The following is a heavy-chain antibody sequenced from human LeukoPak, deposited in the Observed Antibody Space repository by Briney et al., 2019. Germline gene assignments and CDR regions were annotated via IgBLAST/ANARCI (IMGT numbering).Heavy chain of an antibody. CDR1: GFTVSDNY. V-gene: IGHV3-53*01. D-gene: IGHD6-13*01. CDR2: MYSRGDT. Sequence: PGGSLRLSCAASGFTVSDNYMSWARQAPGKGPEWVSVMYSRGDTYYADSVKGRFTFSRDISKNTLYLQMNGLRTEDTAMYYCARDAPQVPAAGVLASWGQGTLVTVSS. J-gene: IGHJ5*02. CDR3: ARDAPQVPAAGVLAS.